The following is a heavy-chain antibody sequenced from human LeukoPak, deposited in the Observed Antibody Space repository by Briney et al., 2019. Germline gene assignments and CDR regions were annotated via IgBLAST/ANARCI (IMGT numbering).Heavy chain of an antibody. Sequence: SETLSLTCTVSGGSISSYYWSWIRQPPGKGLEGIGYIYYSGSTNYNPSLKSRVTISVDTSKNQFSLKLSSVTAADTAVYYCARPGSGWNRNAFDIWGQGTMVTVSS. D-gene: IGHD6-19*01. CDR3: ARPGSGWNRNAFDI. J-gene: IGHJ3*02. CDR2: IYYSGST. CDR1: GGSISSYY. V-gene: IGHV4-59*08.